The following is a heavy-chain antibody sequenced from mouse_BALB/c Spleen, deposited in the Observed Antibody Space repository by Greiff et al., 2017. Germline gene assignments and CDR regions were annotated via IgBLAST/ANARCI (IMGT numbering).Heavy chain of an antibody. Sequence: QVQLQQSGAELMKPGASVKISCKATGYTFSSYWIEWVKQRPGHGLEWIGEILPGSGSTNYNEKFKGKATFTADTSSNTAYMQLSSLTSEDSAVYYCAKSYGPFAYWGQGTRVTVSA. J-gene: IGHJ3*01. CDR2: ILPGSGST. CDR3: AKSYGPFAY. CDR1: GYTFSSYW. D-gene: IGHD1-1*02. V-gene: IGHV1-9*01.